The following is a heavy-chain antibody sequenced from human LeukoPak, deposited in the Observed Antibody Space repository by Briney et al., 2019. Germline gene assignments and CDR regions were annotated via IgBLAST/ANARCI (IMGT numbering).Heavy chain of an antibody. V-gene: IGHV3-7*01. CDR3: ARDAYDRRYYYDTSGNYYYMDV. CDR2: IKQDGSEK. D-gene: IGHD3-22*01. CDR1: GFTFSSRDW. J-gene: IGHJ6*03. Sequence: GGSLRLSCVASGFTFSSRDWMTWVRQAPGKGLEWVANIKQDGSEKNYVDSVKGRFTISRDNTKNSVDLQMNSLRVEDTAVYYCARDAYDRRYYYDTSGNYYYMDVWGKGTTVTISS.